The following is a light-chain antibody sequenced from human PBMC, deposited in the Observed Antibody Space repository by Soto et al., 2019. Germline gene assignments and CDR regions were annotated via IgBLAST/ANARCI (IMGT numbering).Light chain of an antibody. Sequence: IVLPQSPGTLSLSPGERVTLSCRASQSVTTRLAWYQHKPGQAPRLLMSGASSRASGVPVRFSGSGSGTDFTLTISRLEPEDFAVYYCQQYGSSPITFGQGTRLEIK. CDR3: QQYGSSPIT. J-gene: IGKJ5*01. CDR2: GAS. CDR1: QSVTTR. V-gene: IGKV3-20*01.